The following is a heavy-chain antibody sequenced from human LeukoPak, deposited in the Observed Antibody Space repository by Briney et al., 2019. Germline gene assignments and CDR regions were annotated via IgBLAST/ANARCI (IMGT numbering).Heavy chain of an antibody. J-gene: IGHJ4*02. CDR2: IWYDGSNK. CDR1: GFTFSSYG. D-gene: IGHD4-23*01. V-gene: IGHV3-33*06. Sequence: PGRSLRLSCAASGFTFSSYGMHWVRQAPGKGLEWVAVIWYDGSNKYYADSVKGRFTISRDNSKNTLYLQMNSLRAEDTAVYYCAKGITYGGNLDYWGQGTLVTVSS. CDR3: AKGITYGGNLDY.